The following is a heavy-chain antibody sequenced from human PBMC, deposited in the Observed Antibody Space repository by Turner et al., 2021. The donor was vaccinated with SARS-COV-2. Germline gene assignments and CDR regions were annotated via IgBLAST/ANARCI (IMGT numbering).Heavy chain of an antibody. CDR1: GGTISSYT. CDR3: ASRWFGELPFAY. D-gene: IGHD3-10*01. Sequence: QVQLVQSRAEVKKPGYSVKVSCKASGGTISSYTISWVRQAPGQAVEWMVRIIAILGITNYAQKLRGIVTITADKSTSTAYKYLNILRSEDTAEYYCASRWFGELPFAYWGQGTLVTVSS. V-gene: IGHV1-69*02. J-gene: IGHJ4*02. CDR2: IIAILGIT.